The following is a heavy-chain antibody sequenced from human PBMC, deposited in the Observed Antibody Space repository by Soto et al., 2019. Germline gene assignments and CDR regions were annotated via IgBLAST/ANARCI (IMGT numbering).Heavy chain of an antibody. D-gene: IGHD3-10*01. CDR2: INYSGNT. CDR3: ARGGGRSGSQDFAY. J-gene: IGHJ4*02. CDR1: GVSISSHY. Sequence: SETLSLTCTASGVSISSHYWSWIRQPPGKGLEWIGYINYSGNTNYNPSLKSRVAISLDAPKSQLSLKLSSVTAADTAIYYCARGGGRSGSQDFAYWGQGNMVTVSS. V-gene: IGHV4-59*11.